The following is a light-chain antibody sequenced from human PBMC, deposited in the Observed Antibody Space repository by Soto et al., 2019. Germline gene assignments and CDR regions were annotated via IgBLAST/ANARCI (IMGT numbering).Light chain of an antibody. V-gene: IGKV3-11*01. J-gene: IGKJ5*01. CDR2: GAF. CDR3: QQHNIWPTVT. Sequence: EIVWPRSAATLSLSPGARAAFSCRASPSVTNYLAWYQQKPCQAHRLLIYGAFNRATGIPARFSGSGSGTDFTLTISSLEPEDFAVYYCQQHNIWPTVTFGQGTKVDIK. CDR1: PSVTNY.